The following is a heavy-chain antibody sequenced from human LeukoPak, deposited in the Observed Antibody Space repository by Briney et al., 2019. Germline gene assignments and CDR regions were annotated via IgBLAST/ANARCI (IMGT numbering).Heavy chain of an antibody. CDR2: INHSGST. D-gene: IGHD1-26*01. CDR1: GGSFSGYY. V-gene: IGHV4-34*01. Sequence: PSETLSLTCAVYGGSFSGYYWSWIRQPPGKGLEWIGEINHSGSTNYNPSLKSRVTISVDTSKNQFSLKLRSVTAADTAVYYCARGLGRWEDLFGYWGQGTLVTVSS. CDR3: ARGLGRWEDLFGY. J-gene: IGHJ4*02.